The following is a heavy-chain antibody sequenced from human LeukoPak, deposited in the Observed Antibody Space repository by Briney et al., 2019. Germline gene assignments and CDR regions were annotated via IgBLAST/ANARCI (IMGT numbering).Heavy chain of an antibody. CDR1: GYTFTSYA. Sequence: ASVKVSCKASGYTFTSYAMHWVRQAPGQGLEWMGWISAYNGNTNYAQKLQGRVTMTTDTSTSTAYMELRSLRSDDTAVYYCARPARRGLGIAQHNWFDPWGQGTLVTVSS. CDR3: ARPARRGLGIAQHNWFDP. D-gene: IGHD6-13*01. J-gene: IGHJ5*02. CDR2: ISAYNGNT. V-gene: IGHV1-18*01.